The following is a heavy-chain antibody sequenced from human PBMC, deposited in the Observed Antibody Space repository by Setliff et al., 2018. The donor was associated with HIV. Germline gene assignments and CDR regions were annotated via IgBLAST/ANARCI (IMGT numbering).Heavy chain of an antibody. CDR3: ARVSRGGSSPGWFDP. J-gene: IGHJ5*02. Sequence: PSETLSLTCTVSGGSISSSSHYWGWIRQPPGKGLEWIGSIYYSGGTYYNPSLKSRVTISVDTSKNQFSLKLSSVNAADTAVYYCARVSRGGSSPGWFDPWGQGTLVTVSS. D-gene: IGHD6-6*01. CDR1: GGSISSSSHY. V-gene: IGHV4-39*07. CDR2: IYYSGGT.